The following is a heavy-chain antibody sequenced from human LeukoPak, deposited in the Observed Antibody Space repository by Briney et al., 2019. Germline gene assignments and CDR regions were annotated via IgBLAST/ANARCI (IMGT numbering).Heavy chain of an antibody. CDR3: ARRMGYCSGGSCYHRDAFDI. Sequence: PSETLSLTCTVSGDSISNYYWSWIRQPPGKGLEWIGYIYYSGSTNYNPSLKSRVTISVDTSKNQFSLNLSSVTAADTAVYYCARRMGYCSGGSCYHRDAFDIWGQGTMVTVSS. CDR1: GDSISNYY. D-gene: IGHD2-15*01. V-gene: IGHV4-59*08. J-gene: IGHJ3*02. CDR2: IYYSGST.